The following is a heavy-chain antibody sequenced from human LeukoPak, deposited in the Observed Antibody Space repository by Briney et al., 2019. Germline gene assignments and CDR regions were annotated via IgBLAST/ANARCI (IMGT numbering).Heavy chain of an antibody. D-gene: IGHD3-16*02. Sequence: GGSLSLSCAPSGFTFRVYDMQWVRQAPGKGLEWVADISYDGSIKYYADSVKGRFTISRDNSENTMWLQMGSLRAEDTAVYYCARGFVSKYRFFDNWGRGGLVTVSS. V-gene: IGHV3-30*04. CDR1: GFTFRVYD. J-gene: IGHJ4*02. CDR2: ISYDGSIK. CDR3: ARGFVSKYRFFDN.